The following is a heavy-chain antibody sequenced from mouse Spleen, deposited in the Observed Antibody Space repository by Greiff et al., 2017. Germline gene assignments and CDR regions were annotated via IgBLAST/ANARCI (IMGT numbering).Heavy chain of an antibody. CDR3: TKRTAMDY. V-gene: IGHV14-4*01. Sequence: VQLQQSGAELVRPGASVKLSCTASGFNIKDDYMHWVKQRPEQGLEWIGWIDPENGDTEYASKFQGKATITADTSSNTAYLQLSSLTSEDTAVYYCTKRTAMDYWGQGTSVTVSS. CDR1: GFNIKDDY. CDR2: IDPENGDT. J-gene: IGHJ4*01.